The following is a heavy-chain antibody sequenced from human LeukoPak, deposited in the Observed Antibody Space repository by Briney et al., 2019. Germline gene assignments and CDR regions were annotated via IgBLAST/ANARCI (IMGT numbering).Heavy chain of an antibody. D-gene: IGHD3-22*01. CDR1: GGSISSYY. CDR3: ARVLLSAYYPLFDY. Sequence: SSETLSLTCTVSGGSISSYYWSWIRQPPGKGLEWIGYIYYSGSTNYNPSLKSRVTISEDTSKNQFSLKLSSVTAADTAVYYCARVLLSAYYPLFDYWGQGTLVTVSS. CDR2: IYYSGST. J-gene: IGHJ4*02. V-gene: IGHV4-59*01.